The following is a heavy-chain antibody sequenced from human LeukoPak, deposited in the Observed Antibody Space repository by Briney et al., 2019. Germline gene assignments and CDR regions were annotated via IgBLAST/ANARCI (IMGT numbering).Heavy chain of an antibody. CDR2: IRSKANSYAT. CDR3: ISSGSSGDY. J-gene: IGHJ4*02. D-gene: IGHD3-10*01. Sequence: PGGSLRLSCAASGFTVSSNYMSWVRQASGKGLEWVGRIRSKANSYATAYAASVKGRFTISRDDSKNTAYLQMNSLKTEDTAVYYCISSGSSGDYWGQGTLVTVSS. V-gene: IGHV3-73*01. CDR1: GFTVSSNY.